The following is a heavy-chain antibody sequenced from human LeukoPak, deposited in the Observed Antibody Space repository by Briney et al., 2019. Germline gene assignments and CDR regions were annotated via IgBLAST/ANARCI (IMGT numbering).Heavy chain of an antibody. Sequence: SETLSLTCTVSGGSISSSSYYWGWIRQPPGKGLEWIGSIYYSGSTYYNPSLKSRVTISTDTSKNQFSLKLSSVTAADTAVYYCARHSGTMSDKGYYTIDVWGQGTTVTVSS. V-gene: IGHV4-39*01. D-gene: IGHD3-22*01. CDR3: ARHSGTMSDKGYYTIDV. J-gene: IGHJ6*02. CDR2: IYYSGST. CDR1: GGSISSSSYY.